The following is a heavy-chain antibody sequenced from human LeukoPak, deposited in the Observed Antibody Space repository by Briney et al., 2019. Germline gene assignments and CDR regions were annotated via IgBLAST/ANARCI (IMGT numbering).Heavy chain of an antibody. Sequence: AGTLSLSCTVSGVSMSAYQWSWVRQSPEKGLEWIGCINTKGETSYNPSLKSRVTTSPDTSKSQFPLRLTTVTAAETAAYYRVTANDAKIAPFHRWGQGAPVSASS. D-gene: IGHD2-21*01. CDR3: VTANDAKIAPFHR. J-gene: IGHJ5*02. CDR2: INTKGET. CDR1: GVSMSAYQ. V-gene: IGHV4-4*08.